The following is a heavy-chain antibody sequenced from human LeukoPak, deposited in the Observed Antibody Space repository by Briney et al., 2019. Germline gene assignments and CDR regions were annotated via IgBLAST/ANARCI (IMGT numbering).Heavy chain of an antibody. D-gene: IGHD3-9*01. CDR1: GFTFSSYG. J-gene: IGHJ4*02. CDR3: AKDTSLTGYYYYFDY. CDR2: ISYDGSNK. Sequence: PGGSLRLSCVASGFTFSSYGIHWVRQAPGKGLEWVALISYDGSNKYYADSVKGRFTISRDNSNNTLYLQMNSLRAEDTAVYYCAKDTSLTGYYYYFDYWGQGTLVTVSS. V-gene: IGHV3-30*18.